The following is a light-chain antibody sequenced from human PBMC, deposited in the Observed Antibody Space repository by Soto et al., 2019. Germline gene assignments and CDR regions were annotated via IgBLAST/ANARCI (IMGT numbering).Light chain of an antibody. V-gene: IGLV2-23*01. Sequence: QSALTQPASVSGSPGQSISISCTGTSSDVGTYNLVSWYQQPPGKAPKLIIYEATERPSGVSLRFSGSKSGKTASLTISGLQADDEADYYCCSYASNNIGVFGGGTKLTVL. CDR3: CSYASNNIGV. CDR2: EAT. CDR1: SSDVGTYNL. J-gene: IGLJ3*02.